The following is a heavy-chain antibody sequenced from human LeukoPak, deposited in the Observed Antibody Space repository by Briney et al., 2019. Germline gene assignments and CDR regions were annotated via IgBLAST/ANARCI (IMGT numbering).Heavy chain of an antibody. D-gene: IGHD2-15*01. CDR2: IWYDGSNK. CDR1: GFTFRSYG. V-gene: IGHV3-33*01. CDR3: ARDVICSGGSCNDYYYYGMDV. Sequence: GGSLRLSCAASGFTFRSYGMHWVRQAPGKGLEWVAVIWYDGSNKYYADSVEGRFTISRDNSKNTLYLQMNSLRAEDTAVYYCARDVICSGGSCNDYYYYGMDVWGQGTTVTVSS. J-gene: IGHJ6*02.